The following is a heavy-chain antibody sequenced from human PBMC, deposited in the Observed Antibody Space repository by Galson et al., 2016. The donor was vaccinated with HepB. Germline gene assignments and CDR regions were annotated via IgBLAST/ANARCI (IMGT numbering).Heavy chain of an antibody. V-gene: IGHV3-72*01. D-gene: IGHD3-9*01. Sequence: SLRLSCAASGFTFSDHFMDWVRQAPGKGLEWVGRSTIKTTSYTTEYAASVKGRFTISRDDSKNSLYLQMNSLKTEDTAVYYCRGYRYHYHMEVWGQGTLVIVSP. J-gene: IGHJ4*02. CDR2: STIKTTSYTT. CDR3: RGYRYHYHMEV. CDR1: GFTFSDHF.